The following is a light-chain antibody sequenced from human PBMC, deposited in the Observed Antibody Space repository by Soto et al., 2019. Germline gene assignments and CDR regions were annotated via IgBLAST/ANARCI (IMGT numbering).Light chain of an antibody. CDR1: QSVSSSY. V-gene: IGKV3-20*01. J-gene: IGKJ5*01. CDR2: GAS. Sequence: ENVLTQSPGTLSLSPGERVTLSCRASQSVSSSYLAWYQQKPGQAPRLLIYGASSRATGIPDRFSGSESGTDFTLTISRLEPEDFAVYYCQQYGGSPITFGQGTRLEIK. CDR3: QQYGGSPIT.